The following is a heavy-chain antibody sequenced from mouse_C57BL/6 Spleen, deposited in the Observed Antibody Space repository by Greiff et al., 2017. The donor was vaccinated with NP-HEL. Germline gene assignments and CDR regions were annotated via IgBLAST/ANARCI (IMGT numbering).Heavy chain of an antibody. J-gene: IGHJ4*01. D-gene: IGHD4-1*01. Sequence: VQLQQSGPELVKPGASVKISCKASGYAFSSSWMNWVKQRPGKGLEWIGRIYPGDGDTNYNGKFKGKATLTADKSSSTAYMQLSSLTSEDSAVYFCANGGLGPHYYAMDYWGQGTSVTVSS. CDR2: IYPGDGDT. CDR3: ANGGLGPHYYAMDY. CDR1: GYAFSSSW. V-gene: IGHV1-82*01.